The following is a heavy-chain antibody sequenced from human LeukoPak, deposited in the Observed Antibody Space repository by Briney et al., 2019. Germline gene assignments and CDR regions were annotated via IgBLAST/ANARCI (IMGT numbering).Heavy chain of an antibody. CDR3: ARDSQYQLQDAFDI. CDR1: YTFTSYY. J-gene: IGHJ3*02. Sequence: YTFTSYYXXXXXQXXXQGLXXXXIINPSGGSTSYAQKFQGRVTMTRDTSTSTVYMELSSLRSEDTAVYYCARDSQYQLQDAFDIWGQGTMVTVSS. D-gene: IGHD2-2*01. V-gene: IGHV1-46*01. CDR2: INPSGGST.